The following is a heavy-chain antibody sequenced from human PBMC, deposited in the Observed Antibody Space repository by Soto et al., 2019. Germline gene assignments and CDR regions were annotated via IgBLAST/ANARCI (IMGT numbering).Heavy chain of an antibody. CDR3: ARVSFDHFVHWFDP. D-gene: IGHD3-9*01. Sequence: SHALSLTCAISGDSVSSQTTAWNWIRQSPSRGLEWLGRTYFRSKWYNDYAVSVKSRIHINPDTSKNQFSLLLNSVTPEDTAVYYCARVSFDHFVHWFDPWGQGTLVTVS. V-gene: IGHV6-1*01. CDR2: TYFRSKWYN. J-gene: IGHJ5*02. CDR1: GDSVSSQTTA.